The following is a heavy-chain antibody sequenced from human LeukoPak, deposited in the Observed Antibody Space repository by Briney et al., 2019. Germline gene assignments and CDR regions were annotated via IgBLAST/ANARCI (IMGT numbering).Heavy chain of an antibody. CDR1: GGSISSYY. Sequence: SETLSLTCTVSGGSISSYYWSWIRQPAGKGLEWIGRIYTSGSTNYNPSLQSRVTMSVDKSKNQYSLKLSSVTAADTAVYYCARAGLGIATKFDPWGQGTLVTVSS. J-gene: IGHJ5*02. CDR2: IYTSGST. D-gene: IGHD6-13*01. CDR3: ARAGLGIATKFDP. V-gene: IGHV4-4*07.